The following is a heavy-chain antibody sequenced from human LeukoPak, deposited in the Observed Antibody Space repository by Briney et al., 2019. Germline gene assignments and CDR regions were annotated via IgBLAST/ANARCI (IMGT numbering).Heavy chain of an antibody. CDR2: LSVVGTNT. Sequence: PGASLRLSCAASGFTFSSYAMTWVRQAPGKGLEWVAFLSVVGTNTSHADSVKGRYTTSRDNSVNTLPLQMNSLKDEDTAVYYCARGLNKNGWYNFDYWGQATLVS. V-gene: IGHV3-30*03. CDR1: GFTFSSYA. D-gene: IGHD6-19*01. J-gene: IGHJ4*02. CDR3: ARGLNKNGWYNFDY.